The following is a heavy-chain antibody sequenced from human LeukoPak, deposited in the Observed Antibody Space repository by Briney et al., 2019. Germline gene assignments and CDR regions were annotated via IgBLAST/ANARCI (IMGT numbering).Heavy chain of an antibody. V-gene: IGHV3-48*01. CDR3: ARKYSSGWYGGNAFDI. D-gene: IGHD6-19*01. J-gene: IGHJ3*02. CDR1: GFTFSSYS. Sequence: GGSLRLSCAASGFTFSSYSMNWVRQAPGKGLEWVSYISSSSSTIYYADSVKGRFTISRDNAKNSLYLQMNSLRAEDTAVYYCARKYSSGWYGGNAFDIWGQGTMVTVSS. CDR2: ISSSSSTI.